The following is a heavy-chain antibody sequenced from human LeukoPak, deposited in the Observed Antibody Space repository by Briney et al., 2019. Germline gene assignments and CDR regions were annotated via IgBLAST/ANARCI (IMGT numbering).Heavy chain of an antibody. CDR3: AKQNFVVVTAIRIFDY. D-gene: IGHD2-21*02. Sequence: SETLSLTCAVYGGSFSGYYWSWIRQTPGKGLEWIGEINHSGSTNYNPSLKSRVTISVDTSKQQFSLKLTSVTAADTAVYSCAKQNFVVVTAIRIFDYWGQGTLVTVSS. CDR2: INHSGST. V-gene: IGHV4-34*01. J-gene: IGHJ4*02. CDR1: GGSFSGYY.